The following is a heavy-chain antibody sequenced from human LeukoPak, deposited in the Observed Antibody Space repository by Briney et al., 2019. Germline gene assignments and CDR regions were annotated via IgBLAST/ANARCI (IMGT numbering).Heavy chain of an antibody. J-gene: IGHJ4*02. D-gene: IGHD3-10*01. CDR2: IYHSGST. CDR3: ASGLSSGSYPFYFDY. Sequence: PSQTLSLTCAVSGGSISSGGYSWSWIRQPPGTGLEWIGYIYHSGSTYYNPSHKSRVTISVDRSKNQFSLKLSSVTAADTAVYYCASGLSSGSYPFYFDYWGQGTLVTVSS. V-gene: IGHV4-30-2*01. CDR1: GGSISSGGYS.